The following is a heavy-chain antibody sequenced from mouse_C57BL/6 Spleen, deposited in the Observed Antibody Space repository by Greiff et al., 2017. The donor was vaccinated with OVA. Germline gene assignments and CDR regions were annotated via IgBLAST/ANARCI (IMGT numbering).Heavy chain of an antibody. Sequence: QVQLQQPGAELVMPGASVKLSCKASGYTFTSYWMHWVKQRPGPGLEWIGELDPSDSYTNYNQKFKGQSTLTVDKSSSTAYMQLSSLTSEDSAVYYCARGGTYYGAAYWGQGTLVTVSA. CDR1: GYTFTSYW. V-gene: IGHV1-69*01. CDR3: ARGGTYYGAAY. D-gene: IGHD1-1*01. J-gene: IGHJ3*01. CDR2: LDPSDSYT.